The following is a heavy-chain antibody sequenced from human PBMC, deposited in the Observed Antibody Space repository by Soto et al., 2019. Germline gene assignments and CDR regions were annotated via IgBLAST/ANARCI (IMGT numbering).Heavy chain of an antibody. CDR1: GYTFTSYG. J-gene: IGHJ6*02. CDR3: ARAENGVGNEYYYYYGMDV. D-gene: IGHD3-3*01. Sequence: QVQLVQSGAEVKKPGASVKVSCKASGYTFTSYGINWVRQAPGQGLEWMGWISAYNGNTNYAQKLQGRVTMTTDTSTSTANMEMSSLGSDDTAVYYCARAENGVGNEYYYYYGMDVWSQGTTVTVAS. CDR2: ISAYNGNT. V-gene: IGHV1-18*01.